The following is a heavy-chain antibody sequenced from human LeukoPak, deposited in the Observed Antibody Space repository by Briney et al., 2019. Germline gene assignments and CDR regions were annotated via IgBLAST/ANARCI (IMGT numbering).Heavy chain of an antibody. Sequence: GGSLRLSCAASGFTFSSYGMHWVRQAPGKGLEWVAFIRYDGSNKYYADSVKGRFTISRDNSKNTLYLQMNSLRAEDTAVYYCAKGLAAAYYYYYMDVWGKGTTVTISS. D-gene: IGHD6-13*01. CDR2: IRYDGSNK. V-gene: IGHV3-30*02. CDR1: GFTFSSYG. CDR3: AKGLAAAYYYYYMDV. J-gene: IGHJ6*03.